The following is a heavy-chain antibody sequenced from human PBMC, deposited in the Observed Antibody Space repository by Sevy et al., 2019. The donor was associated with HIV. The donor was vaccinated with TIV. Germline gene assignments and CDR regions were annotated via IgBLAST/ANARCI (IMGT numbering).Heavy chain of an antibody. D-gene: IGHD6-13*01. V-gene: IGHV3-30*04. CDR2: ISYDGSNK. J-gene: IGHJ4*02. Sequence: GGSLRLSCAASGFAFSTHAMHWVRQAPGKGLEWVAVISYDGSNKYYADSVKGRFTISRDNSKNTLYLQMNSLRAEDTAVYYCANLAAAFDYWGQGTLVTVSS. CDR3: ANLAAAFDY. CDR1: GFAFSTHA.